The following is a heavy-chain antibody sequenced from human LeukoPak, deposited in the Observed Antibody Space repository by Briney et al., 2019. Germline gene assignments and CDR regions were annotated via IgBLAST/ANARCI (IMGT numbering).Heavy chain of an antibody. CDR2: IYYSGST. V-gene: IGHV4-39*01. CDR3: ARQKVYYDSSGYLLPFDY. Sequence: SETLSLTCTVSGGSISSSSYYWGWIRQPPGKGLEWIGSIYYSGSTYYNPSLKSRVTISVDTSKNQFSLKLSSVSAADTAVYYCARQKVYYDSSGYLLPFDYWGQGTLVTVSS. CDR1: GGSISSSSYY. D-gene: IGHD3-22*01. J-gene: IGHJ4*02.